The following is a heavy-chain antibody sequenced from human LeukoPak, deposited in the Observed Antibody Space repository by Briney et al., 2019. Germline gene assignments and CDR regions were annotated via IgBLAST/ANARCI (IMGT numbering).Heavy chain of an antibody. Sequence: PSETLSLTCTVSGGSISSYYWTWVRQPARKGLEWIGRIYISGSANYNPSLQSRVTMSLGTSKNQFSLKLYSVTAADTAVYYCARLHYDFWSGNYYHNWIDPWGQGTLVTVSS. J-gene: IGHJ5*02. CDR2: IYISGSA. CDR3: ARLHYDFWSGNYYHNWIDP. V-gene: IGHV4-4*07. CDR1: GGSISSYY. D-gene: IGHD3-3*01.